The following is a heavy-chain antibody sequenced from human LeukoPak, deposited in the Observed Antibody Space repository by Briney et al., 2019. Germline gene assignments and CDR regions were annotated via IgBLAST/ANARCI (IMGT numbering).Heavy chain of an antibody. V-gene: IGHV4-34*01. J-gene: IGHJ3*02. CDR3: ARRSIRYYYGSGSSLAFDI. Sequence: SETLSLTCTVSGGSISSYYWSWIRQPPGKGLEWIGEINHSGSTNYNPSLKSRVTISVDTSKNQFSLKLSSVTAADTAVYYCARRSIRYYYGSGSSLAFDIWGQGTMVTVSS. CDR1: GGSISSYY. CDR2: INHSGST. D-gene: IGHD3-10*01.